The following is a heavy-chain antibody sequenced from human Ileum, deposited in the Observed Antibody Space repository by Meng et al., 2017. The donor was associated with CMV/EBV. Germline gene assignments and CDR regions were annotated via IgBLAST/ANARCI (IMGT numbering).Heavy chain of an antibody. J-gene: IGHJ4*02. CDR1: GFTFSSYA. Sequence: GGSLRLSCAASGFTFSSYAMSWVRQAPGKGLEWVSAISGSGGSTYYADSVKGRFTISRDNSKNTLYLQMNSLRAEDTAVYYCAKKVVSGWFGELSFDYWGQGTLVTVSS. D-gene: IGHD3-10*01. V-gene: IGHV3-23*01. CDR3: AKKVVSGWFGELSFDY. CDR2: ISGSGGST.